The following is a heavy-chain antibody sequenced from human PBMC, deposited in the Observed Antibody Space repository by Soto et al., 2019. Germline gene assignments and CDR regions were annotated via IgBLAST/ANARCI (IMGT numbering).Heavy chain of an antibody. CDR3: ARPMSDSSGYLEYFQH. V-gene: IGHV1-3*01. CDR2: INAGNGNT. D-gene: IGHD3-22*01. CDR1: GYTFTSYA. Sequence: ASVKVSCKASGYTFTSYAMHWVRQAPGQRLEWMGWINAGNGNTKYSQKFQGRVTITRDTSASTAYMELSSLRSEDTAVYYCARPMSDSSGYLEYFQHWGQGTLVTVSS. J-gene: IGHJ1*01.